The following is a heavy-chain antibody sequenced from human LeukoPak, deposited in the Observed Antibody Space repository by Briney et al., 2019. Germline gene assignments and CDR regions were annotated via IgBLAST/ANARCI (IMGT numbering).Heavy chain of an antibody. CDR3: AKDQRAVGAIDY. D-gene: IGHD1-26*01. Sequence: TGGSLRLSCAASGFTFSSYGMHWVRQAPGKGLEWVAVIWYDGSNKYYADSVEGRFTISRDNSKNTLNPQMKSLGAEDTSVYYCAKDQRAVGAIDYWGQGTLVTVSS. CDR1: GFTFSSYG. J-gene: IGHJ4*02. V-gene: IGHV3-33*06. CDR2: IWYDGSNK.